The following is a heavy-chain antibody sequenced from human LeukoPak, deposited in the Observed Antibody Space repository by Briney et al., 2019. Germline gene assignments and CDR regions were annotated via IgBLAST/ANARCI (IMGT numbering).Heavy chain of an antibody. CDR2: IKQDGSEK. Sequence: PGGSLRLSCAASGFTFSSYGMHWVRQAPGKGLEWVANIKQDGSEKYYVDSVKGRFTISRDNAKNSLYLQMNSLRAEDTAVYYCARSRADSSGWYRGYYYYGMDVWGQGTTVTVSS. V-gene: IGHV3-7*01. CDR3: ARSRADSSGWYRGYYYYGMDV. D-gene: IGHD6-19*01. J-gene: IGHJ6*02. CDR1: GFTFSSYG.